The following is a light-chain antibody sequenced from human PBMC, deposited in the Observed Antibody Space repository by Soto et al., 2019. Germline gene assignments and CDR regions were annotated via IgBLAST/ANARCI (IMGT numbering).Light chain of an antibody. CDR1: QSISDW. Sequence: DTQMTQSPSTLSASVGDRVSITCRASQSISDWLAWYQQRPGKAPRLLIYRASILQSGVPSRFSGSGSGTEYTLTIDSLQPDDFATYYCQQYNTYWTFGQGTKVEIK. CDR2: RAS. J-gene: IGKJ1*01. V-gene: IGKV1-5*03. CDR3: QQYNTYWT.